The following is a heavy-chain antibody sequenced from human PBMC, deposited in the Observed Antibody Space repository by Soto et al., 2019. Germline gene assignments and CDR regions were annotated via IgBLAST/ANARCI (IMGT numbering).Heavy chain of an antibody. Sequence: PGESLKISCKGSGYSFTSYWIGWVRQMPGKGLEWMGIIYPGDSDTRYSPSFQGQVTISADKSISTAYLQWSSLKASDTAMYFCARHSCGGDCYNYYYYGMDVWGQGTTVTVSS. CDR3: ARHSCGGDCYNYYYYGMDV. D-gene: IGHD2-21*02. J-gene: IGHJ6*02. CDR1: GYSFTSYW. V-gene: IGHV5-51*01. CDR2: IYPGDSDT.